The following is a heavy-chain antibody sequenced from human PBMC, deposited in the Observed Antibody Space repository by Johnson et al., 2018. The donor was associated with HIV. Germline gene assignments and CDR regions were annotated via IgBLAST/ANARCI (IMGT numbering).Heavy chain of an antibody. CDR3: AKEESGSFLGFDF. J-gene: IGHJ3*01. CDR2: LWVDGSFQ. Sequence: VQLVESGGGVVQPGRSLRPSCAASGFTFSTYGMHWVRPAPGSGLEWVAVLWVDGSFQYYADPVKGRFAISIDNSKNTVYLQMNSLSAEDTAVYYCAKEESGSFLGFDFWGPGTMVAVSS. D-gene: IGHD1-26*01. CDR1: GFTFSTYG. V-gene: IGHV3-33*06.